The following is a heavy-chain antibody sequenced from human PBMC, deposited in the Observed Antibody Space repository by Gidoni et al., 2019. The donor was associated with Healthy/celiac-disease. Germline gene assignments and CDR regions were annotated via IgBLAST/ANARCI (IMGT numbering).Heavy chain of an antibody. CDR1: GHTFPSYG. J-gene: IGHJ4*02. D-gene: IGHD3-16*01. CDR3: ARVEGVLFFSDY. CDR2: ISAFDGNT. Sequence: QVHLVQSGAEVKKPGAAVKVACNASGHTFPSYGISWVRQAPGQGLEWMGWISAFDGNTHYAQKFPGTVTITTDTSTSPVYMQLRSLRSDDTAVYYCARVEGVLFFSDYWGQGTLVTVSS. V-gene: IGHV1-18*01.